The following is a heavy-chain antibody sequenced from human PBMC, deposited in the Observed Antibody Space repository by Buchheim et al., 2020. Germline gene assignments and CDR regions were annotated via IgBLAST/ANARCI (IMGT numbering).Heavy chain of an antibody. CDR1: GFTFSSYA. CDR2: ISGSGGST. V-gene: IGHV3-23*01. D-gene: IGHD3-9*01. J-gene: IGHJ4*02. CDR3: AKEEAVISLTGYYWYFDY. Sequence: EVQLLESGGGLVQPGGSLRLSCAASGFTFSSYAMSWVRQAPGKGLEWVSAISGSGGSTYYADSVKGRFTIPRENSKNTLYLQMNSLRAEDTAVYYCAKEEAVISLTGYYWYFDYWGQGTL.